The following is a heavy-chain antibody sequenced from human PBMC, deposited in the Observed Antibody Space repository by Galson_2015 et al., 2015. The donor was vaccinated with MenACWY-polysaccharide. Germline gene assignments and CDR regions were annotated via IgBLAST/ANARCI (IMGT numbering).Heavy chain of an antibody. D-gene: IGHD3-22*01. CDR2: MNPNSGNT. CDR1: GYSFSSYD. CDR3: ARGEKYYYDSSCYLNWFDP. V-gene: IGHV1-8*01. Sequence: SVKVSCKASGYSFSSYDINWVRQTTGQGLGWMGWMNPNSGNTGYAQKFQGRVTMTRNTSISIAYMELSSLRSEDTAVYYCARGEKYYYDSSCYLNWFDPWGQGTLVTVSS. J-gene: IGHJ5*02.